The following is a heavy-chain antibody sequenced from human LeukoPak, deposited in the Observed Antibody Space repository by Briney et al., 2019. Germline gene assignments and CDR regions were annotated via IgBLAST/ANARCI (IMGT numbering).Heavy chain of an antibody. CDR2: IWNDGSKK. D-gene: IGHD6-25*01. V-gene: IGHV3-33*01. CDR3: ARDSGHAFDI. J-gene: IGHJ3*02. Sequence: GRSLRLSCVASGFTFSTYGMHWVRQTPGKGLEWVAVIWNDGSKKYYGDSVKGRLTISRDTSKNTLYLQMNSLRAEDTAVYYCARDSGHAFDIWGQGTMVTVSS. CDR1: GFTFSTYG.